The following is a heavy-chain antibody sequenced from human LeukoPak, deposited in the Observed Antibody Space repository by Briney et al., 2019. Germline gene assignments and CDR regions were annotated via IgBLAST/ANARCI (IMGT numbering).Heavy chain of an antibody. CDR2: ISAYNGNT. J-gene: IGHJ4*02. V-gene: IGHV1-18*04. CDR3: ARQPYYYDSSGLFGGLYYFDY. D-gene: IGHD3-22*01. CDR1: GYTFSGYN. Sequence: ASVKVSCKASGYTFSGYNIHWVRQAPGQGLEWMGWISAYNGNTNYAQKLQGRVTMTTDTSTSTAYMELRSLRSDDTAVYYCARQPYYYDSSGLFGGLYYFDYWGQGTLVTVSS.